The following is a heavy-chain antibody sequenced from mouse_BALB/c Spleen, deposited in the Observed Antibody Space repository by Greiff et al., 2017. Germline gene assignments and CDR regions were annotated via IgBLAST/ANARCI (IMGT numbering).Heavy chain of an antibody. D-gene: IGHD2-3*01. CDR2: ISSGSSTI. J-gene: IGHJ3*01. V-gene: IGHV5-17*02. CDR1: GFTFSSFG. Sequence: EVMLVESGGGLVQPGGSRKLSCAASGFTFSSFGMHWVRQAPEKGLEWVAYISSGSSTIYYADTVKGRFTISRDNPKNTLFLQMTSLRSEDTAMYYCARGENLYEGYYGFAYWGQGTLVTVSA. CDR3: ARGENLYEGYYGFAY.